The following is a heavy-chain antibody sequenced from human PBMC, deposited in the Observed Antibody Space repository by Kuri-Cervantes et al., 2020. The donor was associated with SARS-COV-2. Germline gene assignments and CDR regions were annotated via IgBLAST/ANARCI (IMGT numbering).Heavy chain of an antibody. D-gene: IGHD3-22*01. CDR3: ARAHYDSSGYYPNWSDP. V-gene: IGHV4-34*01. Sequence: SETLSLTCAVSGESFSGYYWSWIRQPPGKGLEWIGEINHSGSTNYNPSLKSRVTISVDTSKNQFSLKLSSVTAADTAVYYCARAHYDSSGYYPNWSDPWGQGTLVTVSP. CDR2: INHSGST. CDR1: GESFSGYY. J-gene: IGHJ5*02.